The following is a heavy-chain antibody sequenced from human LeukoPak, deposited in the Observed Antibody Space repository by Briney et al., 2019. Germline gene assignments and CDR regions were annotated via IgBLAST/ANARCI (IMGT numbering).Heavy chain of an antibody. D-gene: IGHD2-2*01. CDR1: GYSFTSYW. CDR3: ARRWCSSTSCYHAFDI. J-gene: IGHJ3*02. Sequence: GESLKLSRKGSGYSFTSYWLGWVRQLPGKGLDWMGIIYPGDSDTRYSPSFQGQVTISADKSISTAYLQWSSLKASDTAMYYCARRWCSSTSCYHAFDIWGQGTMVTVSS. CDR2: IYPGDSDT. V-gene: IGHV5-51*01.